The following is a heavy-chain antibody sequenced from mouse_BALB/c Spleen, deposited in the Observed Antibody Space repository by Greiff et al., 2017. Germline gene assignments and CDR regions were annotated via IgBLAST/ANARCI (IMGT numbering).Heavy chain of an antibody. CDR2: ILPGSGST. CDR3: ARSGDGTGGFAY. J-gene: IGHJ3*01. D-gene: IGHD2-1*01. Sequence: QVQLQQSGAELMKPGASVKISCKATGYTFSSYWIEWVKQRPGHGLEWIGEILPGSGSTNYNEKFKGKATLTADTSSNTAYMQLSSLTSEDSAVYYCARSGDGTGGFAYWGQGTLVTVSA. V-gene: IGHV1-9*01. CDR1: GYTFSSYW.